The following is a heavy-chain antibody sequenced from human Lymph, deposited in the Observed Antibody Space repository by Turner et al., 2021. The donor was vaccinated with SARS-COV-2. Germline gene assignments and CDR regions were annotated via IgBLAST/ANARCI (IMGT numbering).Heavy chain of an antibody. CDR3: ARDTRGDYSYYYDGMDV. J-gene: IGHJ6*02. V-gene: IGHV1-2*02. CDR1: GYKFTGYY. CDR2: INPNSGGT. Sequence: QVQLVQSGAEVKRPGASVKVSCKASGYKFTGYYMHWVRQAPGQGLEWMGWINPNSGGTNYAQKFQCRVTMTRDTSISTAYMEVSRLRSDDTAVYYCARDTRGDYSYYYDGMDVWGQGTTVTVSS. D-gene: IGHD4-17*01.